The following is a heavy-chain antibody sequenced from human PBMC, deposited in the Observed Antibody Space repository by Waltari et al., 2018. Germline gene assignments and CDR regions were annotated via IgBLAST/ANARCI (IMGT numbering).Heavy chain of an antibody. CDR2: INHSEST. V-gene: IGHV4-34*01. CDR1: GGSFSGYY. J-gene: IGHJ3*02. CDR3: ARGTRRGTMIVVVTRAFDI. D-gene: IGHD3-22*01. Sequence: QVQLQQWGAGLLKPSETLSLTCAVYGGSFSGYYWSWIRQPPGKGLEWIGEINHSESTNYNPSLKSRVTISVDTSKNQFSLKLSSVTAADTALYYCARGTRRGTMIVVVTRAFDIWGQGTMVTVSS.